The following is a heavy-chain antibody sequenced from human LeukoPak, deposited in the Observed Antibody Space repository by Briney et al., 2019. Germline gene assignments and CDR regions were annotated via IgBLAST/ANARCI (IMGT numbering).Heavy chain of an antibody. J-gene: IGHJ4*02. D-gene: IGHD3-16*01. CDR3: ARAVGPFDY. Sequence: SVSRPSSVCSVSSWAMTWVREAAGRWMEWVSAISGNGGTTYYADSVKGRFTISRDNSKNTLYLQMNTLTDDDTPVYYRARAVGPFDYSGQQTL. CDR1: VCSVSSWA. CDR2: ISGNGGTT. V-gene: IGHV3-23*01.